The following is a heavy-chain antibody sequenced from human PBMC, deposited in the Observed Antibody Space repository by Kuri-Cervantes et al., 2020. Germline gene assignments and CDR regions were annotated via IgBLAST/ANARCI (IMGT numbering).Heavy chain of an antibody. V-gene: IGHV3-11*04. Sequence: GGSLRLSCAASGFTFSDYYMSWIRQAPGKGLEWVSYISSSGSTIYYADSVKGRFTISRDNAKNSLYLQMNSLRDEDTAVYYCARGDEDLITMVRGVISYWGQGTLVTVSS. CDR1: GFTFSDYY. J-gene: IGHJ4*02. D-gene: IGHD3-10*01. CDR2: ISSSGSTI. CDR3: ARGDEDLITMVRGVISY.